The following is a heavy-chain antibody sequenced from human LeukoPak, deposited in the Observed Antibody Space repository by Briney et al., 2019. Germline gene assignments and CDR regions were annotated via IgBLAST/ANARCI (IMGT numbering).Heavy chain of an antibody. CDR1: GFTFSSYA. Sequence: GGSLRLSCAASGFTFSSYAMSWVRRAPGKGLEWVSAISGSGGSTYYADSVKGRFTISRDNSKNTLYLQMNSLRAEDTAVYYCAKDSRGSSGWYWFDPWGQGTLVTVSS. CDR3: AKDSRGSSGWYWFDP. CDR2: ISGSGGST. V-gene: IGHV3-23*01. D-gene: IGHD6-19*01. J-gene: IGHJ5*02.